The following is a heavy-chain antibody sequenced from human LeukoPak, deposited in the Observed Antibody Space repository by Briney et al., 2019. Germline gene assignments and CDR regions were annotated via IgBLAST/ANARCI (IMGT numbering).Heavy chain of an antibody. CDR2: ISSSSSYI. D-gene: IGHD1-26*01. CDR1: GFTFSSYS. J-gene: IGHJ4*02. CDR3: ARSGSASWELGIFDY. Sequence: GGSLRLSCAASGFTFSSYSMNWVRQAPGKGLEWVSSISSSSSYICYADSVKGRFTISRDNAKNSLYLQMNSLRAEDTAVYYCARSGSASWELGIFDYWGQGTLVTVSS. V-gene: IGHV3-21*01.